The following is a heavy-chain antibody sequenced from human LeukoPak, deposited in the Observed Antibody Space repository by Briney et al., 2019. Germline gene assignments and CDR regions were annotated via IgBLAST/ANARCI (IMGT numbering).Heavy chain of an antibody. CDR3: ASLVGATTDDAFDI. CDR1: GYTFTSYF. Sequence: GASVKVSCKASGYTFTSYFMHWVRQAPGQGLEWMGWINPNSGGTNYAQKFQGRVTMTRDTSISTAYMELSRLRSDDTAVYYCASLVGATTDDAFDIWGQGTMVTVSS. CDR2: INPNSGGT. J-gene: IGHJ3*02. V-gene: IGHV1-2*02. D-gene: IGHD1-26*01.